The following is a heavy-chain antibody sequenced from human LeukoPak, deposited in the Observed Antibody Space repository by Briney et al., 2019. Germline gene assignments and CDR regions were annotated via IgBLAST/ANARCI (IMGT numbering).Heavy chain of an antibody. CDR3: ARIGYSSSSLDY. V-gene: IGHV3-7*01. CDR2: IKQDGTVK. Sequence: PGGSLRLSCGASGFIFSNYWMSWVSQAPGKGLEWVANIKQDGTVKYYVDSVKGRFTISRDNAKNSLYLQMNSLRVEDTAVYYCARIGYSSSSLDYWGQGTLVTVSS. D-gene: IGHD6-6*01. J-gene: IGHJ4*02. CDR1: GFIFSNYW.